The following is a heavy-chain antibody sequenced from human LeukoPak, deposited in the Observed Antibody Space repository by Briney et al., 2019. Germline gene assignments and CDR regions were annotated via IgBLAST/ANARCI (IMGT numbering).Heavy chain of an antibody. J-gene: IGHJ4*02. D-gene: IGHD2-15*01. Sequence: GESLKISCKGSGYSFTSYGIGWVRQMPGKGLEWMGIIYPGDSDTRYSPSFQGQVTISADKSISTAYLQWSSLKASDTAMYYCARQLDCSGGSCHPYFDYWGQGTLVTVSS. CDR3: ARQLDCSGGSCHPYFDY. CDR2: IYPGDSDT. CDR1: GYSFTSYG. V-gene: IGHV5-51*01.